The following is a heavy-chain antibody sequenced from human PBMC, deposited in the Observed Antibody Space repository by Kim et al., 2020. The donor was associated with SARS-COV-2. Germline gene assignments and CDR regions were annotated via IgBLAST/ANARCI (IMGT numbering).Heavy chain of an antibody. CDR3: ARDVDTDSHGMDV. J-gene: IGHJ6*02. V-gene: IGHV4-31*02. D-gene: IGHD5-18*01. Sequence: SPPLKRRVPISVDTSKDQFSLKLTAVTAAGTAVYYCARDVDTDSHGMDVWGQGTTVTVSS.